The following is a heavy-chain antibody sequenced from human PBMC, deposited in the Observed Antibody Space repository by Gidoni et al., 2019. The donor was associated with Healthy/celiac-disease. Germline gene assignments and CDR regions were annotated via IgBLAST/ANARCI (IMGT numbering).Heavy chain of an antibody. D-gene: IGHD3-22*01. V-gene: IGHV3-23*01. CDR1: GFTFSSYA. J-gene: IGHJ4*02. Sequence: EVQLLESGGGLVQPGGSLRLSCAASGFTFSSYAMSWVRQAPGKGLELVSAISGSGGSTYYADSVKGRFTISRDNSKNTLYLQMNSLRAEDTAVYYCAEGDYYDSSGYLGYWGQGTLVTVSS. CDR2: ISGSGGST. CDR3: AEGDYYDSSGYLGY.